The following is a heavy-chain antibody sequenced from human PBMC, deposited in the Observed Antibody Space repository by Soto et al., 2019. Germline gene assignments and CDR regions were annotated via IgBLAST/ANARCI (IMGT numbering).Heavy chain of an antibody. CDR1: GFSLSTSGVG. CDR2: IYWDDDK. Sequence: QITLKESGPTLVKPTQTLTLTCTFSGFSLSTSGVGVAWIRQPPGKALEWLALIYWDDDKRYRPSLESRLTLXNXTAXNHVVLTMTNMHSVATASYYCAYLPCSGGSCYWFSFSGMDVWGQGTTVTVSS. CDR3: AYLPCSGGSCYWFSFSGMDV. J-gene: IGHJ6*02. D-gene: IGHD2-15*01. V-gene: IGHV2-5*02.